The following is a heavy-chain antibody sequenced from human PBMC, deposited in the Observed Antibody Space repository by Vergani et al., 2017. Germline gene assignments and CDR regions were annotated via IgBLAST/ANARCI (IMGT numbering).Heavy chain of an antibody. D-gene: IGHD1-26*01. CDR3: VKDARSYKNFCDS. CDR1: GFTFSTYA. CDR2: LTGGGGST. Sequence: EVQLLESGGSLKQPGGSVRLSCAASGFTFSTYAMHWVRQAPGKGLEWVSALTGGGGSTYYSDSFKGRFIISRDNSRDTLYLQMNSLRPEDTATYYCVKDARSYKNFCDSWGQGTLVTVSS. V-gene: IGHV3-23*01. J-gene: IGHJ4*02.